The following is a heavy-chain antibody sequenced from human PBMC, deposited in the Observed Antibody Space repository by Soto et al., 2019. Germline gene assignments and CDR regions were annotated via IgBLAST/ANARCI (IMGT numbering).Heavy chain of an antibody. V-gene: IGHV4-4*02. CDR3: SRLETPDSFFDS. CDR1: YGSISSHNW. Sequence: SETLSLTCAVSYGSISSHNWWCWVRQPPGKGLEWMGEIYHSGSTNYNPSLKSRVTISVDKSKNQFSLSLNSVTAADTTGFYFSRLETPDSFFDSWGEGTLVTVCS. CDR2: IYHSGST. J-gene: IGHJ4*02.